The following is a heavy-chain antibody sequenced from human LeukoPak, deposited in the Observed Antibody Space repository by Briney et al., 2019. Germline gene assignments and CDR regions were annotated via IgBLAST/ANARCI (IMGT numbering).Heavy chain of an antibody. CDR2: IRYDGSDK. D-gene: IGHD1-26*01. J-gene: IGHJ4*02. CDR3: AKRGGSYIGYFDY. CDR1: GFTFSTYD. Sequence: GGSLRLSCAASGFTFSTYDMHWVRQAPGKGLEWVSFIRYDGSDKLYADSVKGRFTVSRDNSKNTLYLQMNSLRPEDTAVYYCAKRGGSYIGYFDYWGQGTLVTVSS. V-gene: IGHV3-30*02.